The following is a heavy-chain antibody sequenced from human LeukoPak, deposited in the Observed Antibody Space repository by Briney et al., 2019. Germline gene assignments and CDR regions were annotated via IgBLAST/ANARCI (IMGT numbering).Heavy chain of an antibody. V-gene: IGHV1-18*01. CDR1: GYTFTSYD. CDR3: ATYYDYIWGSYRQPNTAFDY. CDR2: ISAYNGNT. J-gene: IGHJ4*02. D-gene: IGHD3-16*02. Sequence: ASVKVSCKASGYTFTSYDISWVRQAPGQGLEWMGWISAYNGNTNYAQKLQGRVTMTTDTSTSTAYMELRSLRSDDTAVYYCATYYDYIWGSYRQPNTAFDYWGQGTLVTVSS.